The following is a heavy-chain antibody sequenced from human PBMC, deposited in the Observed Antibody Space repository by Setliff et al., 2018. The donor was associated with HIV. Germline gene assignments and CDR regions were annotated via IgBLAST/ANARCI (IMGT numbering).Heavy chain of an antibody. Sequence: KTSETLSLTCAVSGGSVSSPSYYWGWIRQPPGKGLEWIGSVYNSGITLKNPSLKSRVSISVDRSGNQFSLRLTSVTAADTAVYYCATCRHRPSNWFDPWGQGTVVTVSS. CDR1: GGSVSSPSYY. CDR3: ATCRHRPSNWFDP. V-gene: IGHV4-39*07. CDR2: VYNSGIT. J-gene: IGHJ5*02.